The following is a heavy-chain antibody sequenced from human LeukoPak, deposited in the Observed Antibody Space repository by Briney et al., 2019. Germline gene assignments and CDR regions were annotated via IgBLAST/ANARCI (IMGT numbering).Heavy chain of an antibody. CDR2: ISSSSSYI. D-gene: IGHD5-24*01. CDR1: GFTFSSYS. J-gene: IGHJ6*02. V-gene: IGHV3-21*01. Sequence: GGSLRLSCAASGFTFSSYSMNWVRQAPGKGLEWVSSISSSSSYIYYADSVKGRFTISRDNAKNSLYLQMNSLRAEDTAVYYCAREKEGEMATIPYYYYYGMDVWGQGTTVTVSS. CDR3: AREKEGEMATIPYYYYYGMDV.